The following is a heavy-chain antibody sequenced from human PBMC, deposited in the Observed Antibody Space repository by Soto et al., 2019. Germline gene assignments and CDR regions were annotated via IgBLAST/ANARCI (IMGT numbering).Heavy chain of an antibody. CDR3: ANKYSSSWYYFEY. J-gene: IGHJ4*02. CDR1: VVSFSGYY. Sequence: PSETVSLTCAFYVVSFSGYYWSCIRHPPGKGLEWIGEINHSGSTNYNPSLKSRVTISVDTSKNQFSLKLSSVTAADTAVYYCANKYSSSWYYFEYWGQGTLVTVSS. CDR2: INHSGST. V-gene: IGHV4-34*01. D-gene: IGHD6-13*01.